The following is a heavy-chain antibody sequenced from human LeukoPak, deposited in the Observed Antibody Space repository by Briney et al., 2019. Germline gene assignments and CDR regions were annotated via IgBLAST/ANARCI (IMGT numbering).Heavy chain of an antibody. Sequence: SETLSLTCTVSGDSISSPSSYWGWIRQPPGKGLEWIGEINHSGSTNYNPSLKSRVTISVDTSKNQFSLKLSSVTAADTAVYYCARRSGVLLWFGRNGFDYWGQGTLVTVSS. CDR3: ARRSGVLLWFGRNGFDY. D-gene: IGHD3-10*01. V-gene: IGHV4-39*07. CDR1: GDSISSPSSY. J-gene: IGHJ4*02. CDR2: INHSGST.